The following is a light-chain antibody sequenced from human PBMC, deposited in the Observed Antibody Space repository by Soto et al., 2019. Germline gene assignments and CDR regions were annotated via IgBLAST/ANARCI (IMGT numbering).Light chain of an antibody. CDR3: HQYGSSVWT. Sequence: DIVLTQSPDTLSLSPRERATLSCRASQRVSSRYLAWYQQKPDQAPRLLLYGASSRATGIHDRFSGSVSGTDFTLSMSRLETEDVEVYYCHQYGSSVWTFSQGNKVEI. CDR2: GAS. CDR1: QRVSSRY. J-gene: IGKJ1*01. V-gene: IGKV3-20*01.